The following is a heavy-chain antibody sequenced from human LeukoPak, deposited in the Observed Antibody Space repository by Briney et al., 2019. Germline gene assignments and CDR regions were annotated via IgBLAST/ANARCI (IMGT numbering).Heavy chain of an antibody. J-gene: IGHJ4*02. CDR1: GYSISSGYS. D-gene: IGHD7-27*01. Sequence: PSETLSLTCGVCGYSISSGYSWGWIRQPPGKGLERIGSIYQSGSTYYNPSLKSRVTISVDTSKNQFSLKLSSVTAADTAVYYCARFAWGRLDYWGQATLVTVSS. CDR2: IYQSGST. V-gene: IGHV4-38-2*01. CDR3: ARFAWGRLDY.